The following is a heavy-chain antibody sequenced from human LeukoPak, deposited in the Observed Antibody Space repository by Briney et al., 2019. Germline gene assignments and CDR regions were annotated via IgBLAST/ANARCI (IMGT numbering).Heavy chain of an antibody. CDR3: ARRGGSGRAFDY. D-gene: IGHD1-26*01. CDR1: DYSISSGYY. V-gene: IGHV4-38-2*01. CDR2: IYYTGST. Sequence: SETLSLTCAVSDYSISSGYYWGWIRQPPGKGLEWIGSIYYTGSTYDNPSLKSRVTISVDTSKNQFSLKLSSVTAADTAVYYCARRGGSGRAFDYWGQGTLVTVSS. J-gene: IGHJ4*02.